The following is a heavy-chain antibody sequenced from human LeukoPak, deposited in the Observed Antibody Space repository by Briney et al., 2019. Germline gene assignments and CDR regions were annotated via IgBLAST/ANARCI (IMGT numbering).Heavy chain of an antibody. Sequence: GGSLRLSCTASGFSLTNYAVSWFRQAPGKGLEWVGYIRSKASGGTTEYAASVKGRFSISRDDSKSIAYLQMNSLKTEDTAVYYCSSDYSSGRYYFDYWGQGTLVTVSS. CDR2: IRSKASGGTT. J-gene: IGHJ4*02. D-gene: IGHD1-26*01. CDR3: SSDYSSGRYYFDY. V-gene: IGHV3-49*03. CDR1: GFSLTNYA.